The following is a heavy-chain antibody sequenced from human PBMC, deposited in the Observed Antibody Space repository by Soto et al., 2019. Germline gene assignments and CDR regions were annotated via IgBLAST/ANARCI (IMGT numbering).Heavy chain of an antibody. V-gene: IGHV1-69*13. D-gene: IGHD6-13*01. CDR3: ARGTSNFGSSSWYDY. J-gene: IGHJ4*02. Sequence: SVKVSCKASGGTFSSYAISWVRQAPGQGLEWMGGIIPIFGTANYAQKFQGRVAITADESTSTAYMELSSLRSEDTAVYHCARGTSNFGSSSWYDYWGQGTLVTVSS. CDR2: IIPIFGTA. CDR1: GGTFSSYA.